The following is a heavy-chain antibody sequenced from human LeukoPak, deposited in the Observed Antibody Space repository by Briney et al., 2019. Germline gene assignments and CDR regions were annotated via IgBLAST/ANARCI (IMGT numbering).Heavy chain of an antibody. CDR1: GFTFSSYW. J-gene: IGHJ4*02. CDR3: ARVNRPGIQVWLRGGGYFDY. V-gene: IGHV3-7*03. Sequence: PGGSLRLSCAASGFTFSSYWMSWVRQAPGKGLEWVANIKQDGSEKYYVDSVKGRFTISRDNAKNSLYLQVNSLRAEDTAVYYWARVNRPGIQVWLRGGGYFDYWGQGTLVTVSS. D-gene: IGHD5-18*01. CDR2: IKQDGSEK.